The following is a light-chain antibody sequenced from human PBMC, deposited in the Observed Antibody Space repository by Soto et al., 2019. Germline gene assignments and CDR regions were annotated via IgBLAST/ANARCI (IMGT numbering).Light chain of an antibody. J-gene: IGKJ4*01. V-gene: IGKV1-33*01. CDR2: DAS. CDR3: QPYDNLPLT. CDR1: QDISNY. Sequence: DIQMTQSPSSLSASVGDRVTITCQASQDISNYLNWYQQKPGKAPKLLIYDASNLETGVPSRFSGSGSGTDFTFTISSLQPEDIATYYCQPYDNLPLTFGGGTKVEIK.